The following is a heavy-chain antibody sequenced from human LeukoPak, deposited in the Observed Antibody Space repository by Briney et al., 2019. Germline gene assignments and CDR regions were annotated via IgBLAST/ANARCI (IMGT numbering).Heavy chain of an antibody. CDR3: ARGHGSGTYNPDH. CDR1: GFTFDDYG. D-gene: IGHD3-10*01. CDR2: INWNGGST. Sequence: GGSLRLSFATSGFTFDDYGMSWVRQAPGKGLEWVSGINWNGGSTGYADSVKGRFVISRDNAKNSLYLQMNSLRAEDTALYYCARGHGSGTYNPDHWGQGTLVTVSS. V-gene: IGHV3-20*03. J-gene: IGHJ4*02.